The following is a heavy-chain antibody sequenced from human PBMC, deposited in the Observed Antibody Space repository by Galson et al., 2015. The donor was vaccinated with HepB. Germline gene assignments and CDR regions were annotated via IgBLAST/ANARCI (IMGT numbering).Heavy chain of an antibody. D-gene: IGHD3-10*01. CDR1: GYTFTGYY. V-gene: IGHV1-2*06. CDR3: ARDLHYYGSGSF. Sequence: SVKVSCKASGYTFTGYYMHWVRQAPGQGLEWMGRINPNSGGTNYAQKFQGRVTMTRDTSISTAYMELSRLRSDDTAVYYCARDLHYYGSGSFWGQGTMVTVSS. J-gene: IGHJ3*01. CDR2: INPNSGGT.